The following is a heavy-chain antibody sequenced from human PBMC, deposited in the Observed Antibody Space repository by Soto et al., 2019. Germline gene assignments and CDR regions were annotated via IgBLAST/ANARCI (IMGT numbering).Heavy chain of an antibody. CDR3: AKSNYYDSSGQNH. Sequence: GGSLRLSCAASGFTFSSYAMSWVSQAPGRGLEWVSAISGSGGSTYYADSVKGRFTISRDNSKNTLYLQMNSLRAEDTAVYYCAKSNYYDSSGQNHWGQGTLVTVSS. CDR1: GFTFSSYA. V-gene: IGHV3-23*01. CDR2: ISGSGGST. J-gene: IGHJ4*02. D-gene: IGHD3-22*01.